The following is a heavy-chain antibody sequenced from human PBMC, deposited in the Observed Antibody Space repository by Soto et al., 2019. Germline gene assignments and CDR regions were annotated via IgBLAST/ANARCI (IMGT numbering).Heavy chain of an antibody. D-gene: IGHD2-8*02. V-gene: IGHV4-59*01. J-gene: IGHJ4*02. CDR2: IYYSGIT. CDR3: ARGGGVYYFDY. CDR1: GGSISSYY. Sequence: QVQLQESGPGLVKPSETLSLTCTVSGGSISSYYWSWIRQPPGKGLECIGYIYYSGITDYNPSLKSRVTISVDTSKSQFSLKLSSVTAADTAVYYCARGGGVYYFDYWGQGTLVTVSS.